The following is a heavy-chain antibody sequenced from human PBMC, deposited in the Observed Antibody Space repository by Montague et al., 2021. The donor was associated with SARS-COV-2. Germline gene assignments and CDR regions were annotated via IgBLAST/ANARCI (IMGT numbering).Heavy chain of an antibody. J-gene: IGHJ5*02. CDR2: INHGGST. CDR3: ARGRYSSSWYGERRNWFDP. Sequence: SETLSLTCAVYGGSFSGYYWSWIRQPPGKGLEWVGEINHGGSTNYNPSLKSRVTISVDTSKNQFSLKLSSVTAADTAVYYCARGRYSSSWYGERRNWFDPWGQGTLVTVSS. D-gene: IGHD6-13*01. CDR1: GGSFSGYY. V-gene: IGHV4-34*01.